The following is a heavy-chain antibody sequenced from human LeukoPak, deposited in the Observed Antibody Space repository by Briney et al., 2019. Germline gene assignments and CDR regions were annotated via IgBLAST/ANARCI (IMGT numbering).Heavy chain of an antibody. Sequence: SQTLSLTCAISGDSVSSNSAAWNWIRQSPSRGLEWLGRTYYRSKWYTYYAASVKSRIAINRDTSKNQLSLQLNSVTPEDTAVYYCARSTGPIDYWGQGTPVTVSS. CDR1: GDSVSSNSAA. CDR2: TYYRSKWYT. V-gene: IGHV6-1*01. CDR3: ARSTGPIDY. D-gene: IGHD1-1*01. J-gene: IGHJ4*02.